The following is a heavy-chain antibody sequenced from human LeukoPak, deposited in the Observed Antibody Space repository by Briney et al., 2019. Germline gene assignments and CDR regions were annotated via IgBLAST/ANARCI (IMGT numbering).Heavy chain of an antibody. V-gene: IGHV3-74*01. CDR1: GFTFSSYW. CDR3: ARDDLPSRHDYYYYYYMDV. Sequence: GGSLRLSCAASGFTFSSYWMHWVRQAPGKGLVWVSRINTDGSSTSCADSVKGRFTISRDNAKNTLYLQMNSLRAEDTAVYYCARDDLPSRHDYYYYYYMDVWGKGTTVTVSS. J-gene: IGHJ6*03. D-gene: IGHD6-6*01. CDR2: INTDGSST.